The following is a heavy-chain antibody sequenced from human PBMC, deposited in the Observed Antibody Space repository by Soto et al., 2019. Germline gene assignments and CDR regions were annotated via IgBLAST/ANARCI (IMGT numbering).Heavy chain of an antibody. D-gene: IGHD3-10*01. CDR2: IWYDGSNR. CDR1: GFTFSSYG. Sequence: QVQLVESGGGVVQPGRSLRLSCAASGFTFSSYGMHWVRQAPGKGLEWVAVIWYDGSNRNYADSVKGRFTISRDNSKNTLYLQMNSLRAEDTAVYYCAREDYGSGSYDYWGHGTLVTVSS. J-gene: IGHJ4*01. V-gene: IGHV3-33*01. CDR3: AREDYGSGSYDY.